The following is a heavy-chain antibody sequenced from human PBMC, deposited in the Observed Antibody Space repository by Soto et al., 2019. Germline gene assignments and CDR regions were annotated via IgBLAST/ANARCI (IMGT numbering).Heavy chain of an antibody. CDR1: XXTFGSYX. CDR2: IKPDGSAT. J-gene: IGHJ4*02. Sequence: GXLRXSCAVXXXTFGSYXXXXVRLIPGKGLEWVAYIKPDGSATYXVDSVKGRFTISRDNAKNSLYLQMNSLRVEDTSVYYCARAGYCGPGCYYYFDYWGQGTLVTVSS. D-gene: IGHD2-21*02. V-gene: IGHV3-7*01. CDR3: ARAGYCGPGCYYYFDY.